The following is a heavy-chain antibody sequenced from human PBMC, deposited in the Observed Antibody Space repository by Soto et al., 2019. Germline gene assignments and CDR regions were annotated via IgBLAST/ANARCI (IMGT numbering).Heavy chain of an antibody. V-gene: IGHV3-48*03. D-gene: IGHD3-22*01. J-gene: IGHJ4*02. CDR1: GFTFRTSE. CDR2: ISSSGGTT. Sequence: VESGGEVQQPGGSLRLSCAASGFTFRTSEMSWVRQARGKGLEWISHISSSGGTTYYADSVKGRFTISRDNANHSLFLQMNSLRVADTAVYYCARWEVVTGLDYWGQGTLVTVSS. CDR3: ARWEVVTGLDY.